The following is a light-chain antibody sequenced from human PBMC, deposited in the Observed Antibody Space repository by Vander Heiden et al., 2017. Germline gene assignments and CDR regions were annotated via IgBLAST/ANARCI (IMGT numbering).Light chain of an antibody. Sequence: DTQMTQSPSSLSASVGDRVTISCRASQNIDGFVNWYQQKPGKAPKLLIFAGASLQTGVPSRFSGRASGTHFTLTISGLQPDDLASYYCQQSYSTPLVFGDGTKVEVK. CDR1: QNIDGF. CDR2: AGA. CDR3: QQSYSTPLV. V-gene: IGKV1-39*01. J-gene: IGKJ4*01.